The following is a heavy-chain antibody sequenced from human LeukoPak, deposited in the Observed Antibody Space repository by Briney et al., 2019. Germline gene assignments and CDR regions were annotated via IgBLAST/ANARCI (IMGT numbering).Heavy chain of an antibody. J-gene: IGHJ4*02. D-gene: IGHD6-13*01. V-gene: IGHV3-48*01. Sequence: GGSLRLSCAASGFTLSTYSMNWVRQAPGKGLEWVSYIGSSIYYADSVKGRFTISRDHAKNSLYLQMNSLRAEDTAVYYCARDSSRSFDYWGQGTLVTVSS. CDR1: GFTLSTYS. CDR3: ARDSSRSFDY. CDR2: IGSSI.